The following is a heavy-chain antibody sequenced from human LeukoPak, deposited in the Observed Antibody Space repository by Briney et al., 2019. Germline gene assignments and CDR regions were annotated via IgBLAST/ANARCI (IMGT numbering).Heavy chain of an antibody. CDR1: GFTFGDYA. CDR3: ARRAGDYSHPYDY. J-gene: IGHJ4*02. Sequence: GGSLRLSCTASGFTFGDYAMTWVRQAPGKGLEWVSFIYSGGNTYNSDSVKGRFTISRDNSKNTLYLQMNSLRAEDTAVYYCARRAGDYSHPYDYWGQGTLVTVSS. D-gene: IGHD3-22*01. CDR2: IYSGGNT. V-gene: IGHV3-53*01.